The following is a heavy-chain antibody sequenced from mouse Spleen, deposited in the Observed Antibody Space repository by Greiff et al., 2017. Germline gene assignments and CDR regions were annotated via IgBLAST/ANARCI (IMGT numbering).Heavy chain of an antibody. CDR3: ARALIYDGYYVWYFDV. J-gene: IGHJ1*01. V-gene: IGHV1-39*01. D-gene: IGHD2-3*01. Sequence: VQLQQSGPELVKPGASVKISCKASGYSFTDYNMNWVKQSNGKSLEWIGVINPNYGTTSYNQKFKGKATLTVDQSSSTAYMQLNSLTSEDSAVYYCARALIYDGYYVWYFDVWGAGTTVTVSS. CDR2: INPNYGTT. CDR1: GYSFTDYN.